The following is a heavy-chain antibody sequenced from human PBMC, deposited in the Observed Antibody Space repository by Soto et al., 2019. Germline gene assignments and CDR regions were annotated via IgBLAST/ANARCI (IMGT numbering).Heavy chain of an antibody. CDR2: ISYDGSNE. D-gene: IGHD2-15*01. Sequence: PWGSLRLSCVGSGLALGCYAMHWVRQAPGKGLEWMALISYDGSNEAYADSVKGRFTVSRDNSKYTLYLQMNTLTLEDTAVYFCAKVPPHRSGGTCALLDWGPGTLFTVSS. V-gene: IGHV3-30*18. CDR1: GLALGCYA. J-gene: IGHJ4*02. CDR3: AKVPPHRSGGTCALLD.